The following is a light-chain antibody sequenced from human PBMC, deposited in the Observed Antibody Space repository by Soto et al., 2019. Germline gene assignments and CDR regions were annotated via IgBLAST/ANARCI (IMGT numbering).Light chain of an antibody. CDR3: QQSYSTPYT. CDR2: VES. J-gene: IGKJ2*01. CDR1: QTISSY. V-gene: IGKV1-39*01. Sequence: DIQMTQSPSSLSASVGDIVNITFRASQTISSYLNWYQQKPGKAPELLIYVESNLQRGVPSRFSGRGSGTDFTLTISSLQPEDFATYYCQQSYSTPYTCGQGTKGDIK.